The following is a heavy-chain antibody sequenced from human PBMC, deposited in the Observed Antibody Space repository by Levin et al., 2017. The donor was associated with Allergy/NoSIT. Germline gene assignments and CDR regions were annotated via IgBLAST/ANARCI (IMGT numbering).Heavy chain of an antibody. V-gene: IGHV4-34*01. Sequence: PSETLSLTCAVYGGSFSGYYWTWIRQPPGKGLEWIGEINHSGSINYTPSPKSRVTISVDTSKNPFSLELSSVTAADTAVYYCASAPPTVRGYYDYALDGWGQGTTVTVSS. J-gene: IGHJ6*02. D-gene: IGHD4-17*01. CDR2: INHSGSI. CDR1: GGSFSGYY. CDR3: ASAPPTVRGYYDYALDG.